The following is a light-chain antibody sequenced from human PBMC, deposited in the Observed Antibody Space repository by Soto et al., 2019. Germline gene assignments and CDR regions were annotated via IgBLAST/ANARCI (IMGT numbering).Light chain of an antibody. CDR3: NSYRSSDSVV. V-gene: IGLV2-14*01. J-gene: IGLJ2*01. Sequence: QSVLTQPASVSGSPGQSITISCTGTSNDVGGYNHVSWYQQHPGEAPKLIIYEVSYRPSGVSNRFSGSKSGNTASLTISGLQAEDEADYYCNSYRSSDSVVFGGGTKLTVL. CDR2: EVS. CDR1: SNDVGGYNH.